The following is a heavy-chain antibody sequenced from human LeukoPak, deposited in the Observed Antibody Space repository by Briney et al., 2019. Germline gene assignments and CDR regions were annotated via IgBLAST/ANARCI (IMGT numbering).Heavy chain of an antibody. CDR2: INPSGGST. CDR3: ARGRGLEWLYDY. D-gene: IGHD3-3*01. Sequence: ASVKVSCKASGGTFSSYAISWVRQAPGQGLEWMGIINPSGGSTSYAQKFQGRVTMTRDTSTSTVYMELSSLRSEDTAVYYCARGRGLEWLYDYWGQGTLVTVSS. V-gene: IGHV1-46*01. J-gene: IGHJ4*02. CDR1: GGTFSSYA.